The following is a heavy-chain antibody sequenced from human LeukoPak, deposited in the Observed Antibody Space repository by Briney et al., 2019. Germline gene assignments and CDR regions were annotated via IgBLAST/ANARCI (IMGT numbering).Heavy chain of an antibody. Sequence: ASVKVSCKASGYTFTGYYMHWVRQAPGQGLEWMGWINPNSGGTNYAQRFQGRVTMTRDTSISTAYMELSRLRSDDTAVYYCARVKTMIIVVSLFDYWGQGTLVTVSS. J-gene: IGHJ4*02. V-gene: IGHV1-2*02. CDR2: INPNSGGT. CDR3: ARVKTMIIVVSLFDY. CDR1: GYTFTGYY. D-gene: IGHD3-22*01.